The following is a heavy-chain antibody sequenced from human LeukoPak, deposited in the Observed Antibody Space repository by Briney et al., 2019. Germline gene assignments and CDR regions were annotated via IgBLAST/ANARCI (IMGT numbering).Heavy chain of an antibody. CDR3: ARGPLTMVRGVPDY. CDR2: TYYSGST. D-gene: IGHD3-10*01. Sequence: PSQTLSLTCTVSGGSISSGGYYWSWIRQHPGKGLEWIGYTYYSGSTYYNPSLKSRVTISVDTSKNQFSLKLSSVTAADTAVYYCARGPLTMVRGVPDYWGQGTLVTVSS. CDR1: GGSISSGGYY. V-gene: IGHV4-31*03. J-gene: IGHJ4*02.